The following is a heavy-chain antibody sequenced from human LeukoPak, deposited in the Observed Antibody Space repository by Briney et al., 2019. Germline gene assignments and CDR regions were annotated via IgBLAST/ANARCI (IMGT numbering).Heavy chain of an antibody. CDR1: GFSLSAYG. CDR2: IWYDGTSK. V-gene: IGHV3-33*06. D-gene: IGHD3-22*01. Sequence: PGGSLRLSCAASGFSLSAYGVHWVRQAPGKGVEWVAVIWYDGTSKDYADSVKGRFTFSRDNSKNTLYLQMNSLRAEDTAVYYCAKVKNYYYDSSSGYSYYYGMDVWGQGTTVSVSS. J-gene: IGHJ6*02. CDR3: AKVKNYYYDSSSGYSYYYGMDV.